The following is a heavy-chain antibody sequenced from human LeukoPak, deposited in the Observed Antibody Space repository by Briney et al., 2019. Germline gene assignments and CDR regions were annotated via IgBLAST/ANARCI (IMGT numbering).Heavy chain of an antibody. CDR3: ARGVGGYCSGGSCYSGPNWFDP. CDR1: GGSISSGTYY. J-gene: IGHJ5*02. V-gene: IGHV4-61*02. CDR2: IYTSGST. Sequence: SETLSLTCTVSGGSISSGTYYWSWIRQPAGKGLEWIGRIYTSGSTNYNPSLKSRVTISVDRSKNQFSLKLSSVTAADTAVYYCARGVGGYCSGGSCYSGPNWFDPWGQGTLVTVSS. D-gene: IGHD2-15*01.